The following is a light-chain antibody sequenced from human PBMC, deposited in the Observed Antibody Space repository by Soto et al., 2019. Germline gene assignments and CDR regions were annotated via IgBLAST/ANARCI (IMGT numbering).Light chain of an antibody. CDR2: GAS. CDR3: QQYDSSVT. J-gene: IGKJ1*01. Sequence: EIVLTQSPGSLSLSPGERATLSCRASQSVDSRFFAWYQQRPGQAPRLLIYGASRRATGIHDRFTGSGSGTDFTPAISGLEPEDFALYYCQQYDSSVTFGLGNKVEIK. V-gene: IGKV3-20*01. CDR1: QSVDSRF.